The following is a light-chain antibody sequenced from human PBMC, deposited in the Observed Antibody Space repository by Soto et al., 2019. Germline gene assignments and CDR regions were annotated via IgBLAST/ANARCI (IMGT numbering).Light chain of an antibody. CDR1: SSDVGSYNR. V-gene: IGLV2-14*01. CDR3: SSYTSNYTLEV. J-gene: IGLJ2*01. CDR2: EVS. Sequence: QSALTQPASVSGSPGQSITISCTGTSSDVGSYNRVSWYQQHPGKAPKLMIYEVSNRPSGVSNRFSGSKSGNTAPLTISGLQAEDEADYYCSSYTSNYTLEVFGGGTKVTVL.